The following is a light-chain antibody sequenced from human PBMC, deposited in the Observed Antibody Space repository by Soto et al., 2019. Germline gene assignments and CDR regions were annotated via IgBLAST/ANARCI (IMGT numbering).Light chain of an antibody. CDR1: QSVSSN. J-gene: IGKJ4*01. V-gene: IGKV3-15*01. CDR2: GAS. CDR3: QQYVSLPLT. Sequence: EIVMTQSPATLSVSPGERATLSCRASQSVSSNLAWYQQKPGQAPRLLIYGASTRATGIPARFSGSGSGTEFTLTISSLRSEDSAVYYCQQYVSLPLTFGGGTKVEIK.